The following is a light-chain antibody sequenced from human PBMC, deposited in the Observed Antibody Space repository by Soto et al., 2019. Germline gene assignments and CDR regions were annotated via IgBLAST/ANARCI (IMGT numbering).Light chain of an antibody. V-gene: IGLV2-11*01. CDR3: QSFDSRLSAPV. Sequence: QSALTQPRSVSGSPGQSVTLSCTGTSSDVGSYNYVSWYQQHPGKAPKLMIDDVNKRPSGVPDRFSGSKSGTSASLAITGLQGDDEADYYCQSFDSRLSAPVFGGGTKLTVL. CDR2: DVN. CDR1: SSDVGSYNY. J-gene: IGLJ2*01.